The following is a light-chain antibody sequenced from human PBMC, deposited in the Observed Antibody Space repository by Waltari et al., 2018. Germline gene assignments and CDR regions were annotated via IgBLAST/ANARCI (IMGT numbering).Light chain of an antibody. J-gene: IGKJ5*01. CDR3: QQYNSAPIT. V-gene: IGKV1-27*01. Sequence: DIQMTQSPSSLSTSEGDRVTITCRASQGISNSLAWYQQKPGKIPKLLIYTASTLQSGVPSRFSGSGSGTDFTLTISSLQPEDVATYYCQQYNSAPITFGPGTRLEIE. CDR1: QGISNS. CDR2: TAS.